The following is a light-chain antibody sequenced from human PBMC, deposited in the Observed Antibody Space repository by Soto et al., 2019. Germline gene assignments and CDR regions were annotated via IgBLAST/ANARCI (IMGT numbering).Light chain of an antibody. CDR3: LSYAGSHNYV. V-gene: IGLV2-8*01. CDR2: EVT. CDR1: SSDVGYYNF. J-gene: IGLJ1*01. Sequence: QSALTQPPSASGSPGQSVTISCSGTSSDVGYYNFVSWYQQHPGKDPKLMIYEVTQRASGVPDRFSGSKSGSTASLTVSGLQAEDEADYYCLSYAGSHNYVFGTGTKLTVL.